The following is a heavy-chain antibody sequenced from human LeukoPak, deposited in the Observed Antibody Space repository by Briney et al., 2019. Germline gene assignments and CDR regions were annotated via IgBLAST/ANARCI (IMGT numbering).Heavy chain of an antibody. CDR3: ARVYGDYAFDY. CDR1: GGSISSYY. CDR2: IYYSGST. J-gene: IGHJ4*02. Sequence: PSETPSLTCTVSGGSISSYYWSWIRQPPGKGLEWIGNIYYSGSTNYNPSLKSRVTISVDTSKNQFSLKLSSVTAADTAVYYCARVYGDYAFDYWGQGTLVTVSS. D-gene: IGHD4-17*01. V-gene: IGHV4-59*01.